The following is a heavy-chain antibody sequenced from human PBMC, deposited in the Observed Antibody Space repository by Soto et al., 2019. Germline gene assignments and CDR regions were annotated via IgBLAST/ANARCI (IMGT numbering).Heavy chain of an antibody. J-gene: IGHJ4*02. Sequence: GGSLRLSCTGSGFPFSAYNINWVRQAPGKGLEWVSSITVGSSHIYQPNSMKGRFTISRDDAKNSVYLQIDSLGDEDTALYYCSRSPEVGVRGAYWGQGTLVTVSS. CDR2: ITVGSSHI. CDR1: GFPFSAYN. CDR3: SRSPEVGVRGAY. V-gene: IGHV3-21*01. D-gene: IGHD3-16*01.